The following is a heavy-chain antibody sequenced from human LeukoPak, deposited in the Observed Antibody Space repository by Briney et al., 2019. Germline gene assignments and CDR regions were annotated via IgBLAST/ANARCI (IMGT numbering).Heavy chain of an antibody. D-gene: IGHD1-26*01. V-gene: IGHV3-66*01. J-gene: IGHJ4*02. CDR3: AREAGATDY. Sequence: PGGSLRLSCAVSGFTVSSSYMSWVRQAPGKGPEWVSIIYSGGDTYYADSVKARFTISRDNSKNMLYLQMNSLRADDTAVYYCAREAGATDYWGQGTLVTVSS. CDR2: IYSGGDT. CDR1: GFTVSSSY.